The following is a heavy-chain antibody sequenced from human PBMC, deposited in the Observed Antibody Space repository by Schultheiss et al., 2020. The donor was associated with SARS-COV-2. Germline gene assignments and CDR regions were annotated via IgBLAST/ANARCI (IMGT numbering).Heavy chain of an antibody. D-gene: IGHD6-19*01. Sequence: GGSLRLSCAPSGFTFAGYALRWVRQAPGKGLEWVAVIWYDGSNKYYADSMQGRFTVSRDNAKESLFLQMNSLREEDTAVYFCARAEYASGHDFWGQGTLVTVSS. CDR1: GFTFAGYA. J-gene: IGHJ4*02. CDR2: IWYDGSNK. V-gene: IGHV3-33*08. CDR3: ARAEYASGHDF.